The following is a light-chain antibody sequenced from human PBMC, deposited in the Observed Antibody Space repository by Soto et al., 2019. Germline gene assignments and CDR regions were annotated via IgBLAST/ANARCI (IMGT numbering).Light chain of an antibody. CDR1: ELSKQY. CDR3: QSSDDTGDYYL. J-gene: IGLJ1*01. V-gene: IGLV3-25*02. CDR2: KDT. Sequence: SYEPTQPPSVSVSPGQTARITCSGDELSKQYSFWYQQKPGQAPVLVIYKDTERASGIPERFSGSSSGTTVTLTISGVRAEDEATYYCQSSDDTGDYYLFGTGTKVTVL.